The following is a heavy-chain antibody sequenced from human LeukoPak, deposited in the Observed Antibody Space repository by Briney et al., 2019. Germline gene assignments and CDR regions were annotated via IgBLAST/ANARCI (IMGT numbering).Heavy chain of an antibody. V-gene: IGHV4-39*01. Sequence: PSETLSLTCTVSGGSISSYHWGWIRQPPGKGLEWIGSIYDSGSTYYNPSLKSRVTISVDTSKNQFSLKLNSVTAADTAVYYCARHYGPWGQGTLVTVSS. CDR2: IYDSGST. CDR1: GGSISSYH. D-gene: IGHD3-10*01. J-gene: IGHJ5*02. CDR3: ARHYGP.